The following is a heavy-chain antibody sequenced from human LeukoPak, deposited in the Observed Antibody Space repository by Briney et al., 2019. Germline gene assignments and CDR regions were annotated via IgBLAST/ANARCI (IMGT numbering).Heavy chain of an antibody. J-gene: IGHJ3*02. Sequence: GGSLRLSCAASGFTFSDHYMDWVRQAPGKGLEWVGRTRNKAISYTTEYAASVKGRFTISRDDSKNSLYLQMNSLKTEDTAVYYCARSGVGATDAFDIWGQGTMVTVSS. D-gene: IGHD1-26*01. CDR1: GFTFSDHY. CDR3: ARSGVGATDAFDI. V-gene: IGHV3-72*01. CDR2: TRNKAISYTT.